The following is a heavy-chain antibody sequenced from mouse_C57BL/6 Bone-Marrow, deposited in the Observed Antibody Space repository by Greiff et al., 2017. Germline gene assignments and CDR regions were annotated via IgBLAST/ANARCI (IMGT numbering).Heavy chain of an antibody. Sequence: LKESGAELVRPGASVKLSCTASGFNIKDDYMHWVKQRPEQGLEWIGWIDPENGDTEYASKFQGKATITADTSSNTAYLQLSSLTSEDTAVYYCTTDYDGYWGQGTTLTVSS. CDR3: TTDYDGY. J-gene: IGHJ2*01. CDR1: GFNIKDDY. V-gene: IGHV14-4*01. D-gene: IGHD2-4*01. CDR2: IDPENGDT.